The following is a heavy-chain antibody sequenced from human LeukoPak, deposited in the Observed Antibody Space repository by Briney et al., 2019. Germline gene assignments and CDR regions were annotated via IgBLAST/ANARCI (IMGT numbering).Heavy chain of an antibody. CDR2: ISGSGGST. J-gene: IGHJ4*02. CDR3: AVNSSGWFFDY. V-gene: IGHV3-23*01. D-gene: IGHD6-19*01. Sequence: GGSLRLSCTASGLTFSNYAMTWVRQAPGKGLKWVSGISGSGGSTYYADSVKGRFTISRDNSKNTLYLQVNSLRAEDTAVYYCAVNSSGWFFDYWGQGTLVTVSS. CDR1: GLTFSNYA.